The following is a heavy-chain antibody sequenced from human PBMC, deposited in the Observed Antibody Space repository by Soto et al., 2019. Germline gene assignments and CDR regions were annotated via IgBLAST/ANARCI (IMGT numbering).Heavy chain of an antibody. D-gene: IGHD6-13*01. J-gene: IGHJ4*02. Sequence: SVKVSCKASGYTFTSYDINWVRQATGQGLEWMGWMNPNSGNTGYAQKFQGRVTMTRNTSISTAYMELSSLRSEDTAVYYCARGHALAAADDYWGQGTLVTVSS. CDR1: GYTFTSYD. V-gene: IGHV1-8*01. CDR3: ARGHALAAADDY. CDR2: MNPNSGNT.